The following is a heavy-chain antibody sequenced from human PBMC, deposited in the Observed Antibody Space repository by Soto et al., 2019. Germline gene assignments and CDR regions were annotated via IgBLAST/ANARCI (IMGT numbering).Heavy chain of an antibody. V-gene: IGHV3-23*01. CDR1: EFTFSSYA. CDR3: AKAESGWYFDY. J-gene: IGHJ4*02. CDR2: ISGSGSST. D-gene: IGHD6-19*01. Sequence: EVHLLESGGGLVQPGGSLRLSCAASEFTFSSYAMNWVRQGPGKGLEWVSSISGSGSSTNYADSVKGRFTISRDNSKNTLYLQMNSLRAEDPAVYYCAKAESGWYFDYWGQGTLVTVSS.